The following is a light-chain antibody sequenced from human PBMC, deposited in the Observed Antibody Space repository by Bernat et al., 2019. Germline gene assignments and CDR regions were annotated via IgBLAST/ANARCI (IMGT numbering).Light chain of an antibody. CDR1: SSDVGSYNR. J-gene: IGLJ1*01. Sequence: QSALTQPASVSGSPGQSITISCTGTSSDVGSYNRVSWYQQYPGKAPKLMIYDVNKRPSGVSDRFSGSKSGHTASLTISGLQAEDEADYYCGSCAGSPTYVFGTGTKVTVL. V-gene: IGLV2-23*02. CDR2: DVN. CDR3: GSCAGSPTYV.